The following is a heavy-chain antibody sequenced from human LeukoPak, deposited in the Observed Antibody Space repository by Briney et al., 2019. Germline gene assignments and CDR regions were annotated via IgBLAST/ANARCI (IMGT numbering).Heavy chain of an antibody. D-gene: IGHD5-12*01. CDR2: IYYSGST. CDR1: GGSISSGGYY. CDR3: ARESGYGNFYYFDY. Sequence: SETLSLTCTVSGGSISSGGYYWSWIRQHPGKGLEWIGYIYYSGSTYYNPSLKSRVTISVDMSKKQFSLKLSSVTAADTAVYYCARESGYGNFYYFDYWGQGTLVTVSS. J-gene: IGHJ4*02. V-gene: IGHV4-31*03.